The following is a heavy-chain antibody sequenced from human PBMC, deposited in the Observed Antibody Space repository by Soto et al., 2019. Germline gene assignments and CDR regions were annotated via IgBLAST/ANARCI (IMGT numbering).Heavy chain of an antibody. CDR2: INPSGGST. CDR3: AKDLYQLPIMGWFDP. V-gene: IGHV1-46*01. CDR1: GYTFTSYY. Sequence: ASVKVSCKASGYTFTSYYIHWVRQAPGQGLEWMGIINPSGGSTSYAQKFQGRVTMTRDTSTSTVYMELSSLRSEDTAVYYCAKDLYQLPIMGWFDPCGQGTLVTVSS. J-gene: IGHJ5*02. D-gene: IGHD2-2*01.